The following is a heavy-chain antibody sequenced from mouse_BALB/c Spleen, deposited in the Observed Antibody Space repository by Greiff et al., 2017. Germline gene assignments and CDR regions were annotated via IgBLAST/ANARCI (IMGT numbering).Heavy chain of an antibody. CDR1: GFAFSSYD. CDR2: ISSGGGST. Sequence: EVQLVESGGGLVKPGGSLKLSCAASGFAFSSYDMSWVRQTPEKRLEWVAYISSGGGSTYYPDTVKGRFTISRDNAKNTLYLQMSSLKSEDTAMYYCARHVDRYDEAWFAYWGQGTLVTVSA. D-gene: IGHD2-14*01. V-gene: IGHV5-12-1*01. CDR3: ARHVDRYDEAWFAY. J-gene: IGHJ3*01.